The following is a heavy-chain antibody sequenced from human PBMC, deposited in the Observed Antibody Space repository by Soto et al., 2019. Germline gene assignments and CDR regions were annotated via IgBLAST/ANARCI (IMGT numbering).Heavy chain of an antibody. CDR1: GFTFTKYW. J-gene: IGHJ4*02. V-gene: IGHV3-74*01. CDR3: AIHDCTNDVCLEAAVTVGGALEY. Sequence: EVQLVESGGGLVQPGAALRLSCAASGFTFTKYWMHWVRLAPGKGPVWVSYISSDGTTTDYADSVKGRFTISRDNANNMLYLQMDSLRVEDTPVYYCAIHDCTNDVCLEAAVTVGGALEYWGQGAQVTVSS. D-gene: IGHD2-8*01. CDR2: ISSDGTTT.